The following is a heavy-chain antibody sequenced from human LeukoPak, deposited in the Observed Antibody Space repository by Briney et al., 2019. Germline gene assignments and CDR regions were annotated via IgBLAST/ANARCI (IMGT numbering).Heavy chain of an antibody. V-gene: IGHV1-46*01. J-gene: IGHJ3*02. Sequence: DSVQVSCKASGYTFTSYYMHWVRQAPGQGLEWMGIINPSGGSTSYAQKFQGRVTMTRDTSISTAYMELSRLRSDDTAVYYCARVSGTYALHIWGQGTMVTVSS. CDR3: ARVSGTYALHI. CDR2: INPSGGST. CDR1: GYTFTSYY. D-gene: IGHD2-15*01.